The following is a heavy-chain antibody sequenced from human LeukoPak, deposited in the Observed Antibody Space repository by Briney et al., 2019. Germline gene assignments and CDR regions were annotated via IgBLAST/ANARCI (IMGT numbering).Heavy chain of an antibody. V-gene: IGHV3-30*19. CDR3: AIVPAAMHNY. J-gene: IGHJ4*02. CDR2: ISYDGSNK. Sequence: GGSLRLSCAASRLTFSSYCMHWVRQAPGKGREWEGVISYDGSNKYYADSVKGRFTISRDNSKHTLYLQMNSLGAEDTAVYYCAIVPAAMHNYWGQGTLVTVSS. CDR1: RLTFSSYC. D-gene: IGHD2-2*01.